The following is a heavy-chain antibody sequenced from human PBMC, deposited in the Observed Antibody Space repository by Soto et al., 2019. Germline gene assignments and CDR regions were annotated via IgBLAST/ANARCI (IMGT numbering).Heavy chain of an antibody. CDR1: GGTFSSYT. Sequence: QVQLVQSGAEVKKPGSSVKVSCKASGGTFSSYTISWVRQAPGQGLEWTGRIIPILGIANYAQKFQGRVTITADKSTSTAYMELSSLRSEDTAVSYCARTNITMVRVVRMDFDYWGQGTLVTVSS. CDR3: ARTNITMVRVVRMDFDY. D-gene: IGHD3-10*01. V-gene: IGHV1-69*02. J-gene: IGHJ4*02. CDR2: IIPILGIA.